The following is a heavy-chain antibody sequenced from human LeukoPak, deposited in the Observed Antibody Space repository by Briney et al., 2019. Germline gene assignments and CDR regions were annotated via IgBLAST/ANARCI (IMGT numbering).Heavy chain of an antibody. D-gene: IGHD3-10*01. V-gene: IGHV4-34*01. CDR3: ARIARITMVRVFDY. CDR1: GGSFSGYY. J-gene: IGHJ4*01. Sequence: SETLSLTSAVYGGSFSGYYWSWIRQPPGKGLEWRVEINHSGSTNYNPSLKSRVTISVATSKNQFSLKRSSVTAADTAVYYCARIARITMVRVFDYWGQGTLVTVSS. CDR2: INHSGST.